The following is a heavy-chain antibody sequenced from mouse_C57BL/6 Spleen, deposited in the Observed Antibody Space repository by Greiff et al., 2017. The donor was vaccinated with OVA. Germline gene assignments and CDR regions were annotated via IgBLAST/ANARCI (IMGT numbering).Heavy chain of an antibody. CDR3: TRGNYGNYVWYFDV. V-gene: IGHV6-6*01. J-gene: IGHJ1*03. Sequence: EVKVEESGGGLVQPGGSMKLSCAASGFTFSDAWMDWVRQSPEKGLEWVAEIRNKANNHATYYAESVKGRFTISREDSKSSVYLQMNSLRAEDTGIYYCTRGNYGNYVWYFDVWGTGTSVTVSS. CDR2: IRNKANNHAT. CDR1: GFTFSDAW. D-gene: IGHD2-1*01.